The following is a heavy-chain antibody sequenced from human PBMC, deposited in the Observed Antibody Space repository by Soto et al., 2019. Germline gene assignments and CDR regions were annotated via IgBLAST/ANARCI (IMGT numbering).Heavy chain of an antibody. CDR1: GYTFTSYG. J-gene: IGHJ5*02. D-gene: IGHD2-15*01. V-gene: IGHV1-18*01. CDR3: ARDLGYCSGGSCYSDRGWFDP. Sequence: QVQLVQSGAEVKKPGASVQVSCKASGYTFTSYGISWVRQAPGQGLEWMGWISAYNGNTNYAQKLQGRVTMTTDTSTSTAYMELRSLRSDDTAVYYCARDLGYCSGGSCYSDRGWFDPWGQGTLVTVSS. CDR2: ISAYNGNT.